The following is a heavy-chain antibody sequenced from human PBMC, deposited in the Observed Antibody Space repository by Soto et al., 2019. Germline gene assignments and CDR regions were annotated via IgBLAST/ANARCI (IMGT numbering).Heavy chain of an antibody. CDR2: IIPIFGTA. Sequence: SVNVSCKASGGTFSSYAISWVRQAPGQGLEWMGGIIPIFGTANYAQKFQGRVTITADKSTSTAYMELSSLRSEDTAVYYCASSAPDDYGGNSASPYGMEVWGQGTTVSVSS. CDR3: ASSAPDDYGGNSASPYGMEV. V-gene: IGHV1-69*06. CDR1: GGTFSSYA. J-gene: IGHJ6*02. D-gene: IGHD4-17*01.